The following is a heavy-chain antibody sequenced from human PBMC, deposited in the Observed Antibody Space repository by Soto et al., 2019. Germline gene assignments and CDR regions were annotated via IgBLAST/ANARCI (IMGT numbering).Heavy chain of an antibody. D-gene: IGHD5-12*01. CDR2: IYYSGST. Sequence: QVQLQESGPGLVKPSETLSLTCTVSGGSISSYYCNWIRQPPGQGLEWIGYIYYSGSTNYNPSPERRVTSSGDTSKNQFSLKLSAVTAADAAVYYCVTGGGWLPDYWGQGTLVTVS. V-gene: IGHV4-59*01. CDR1: GGSISSYY. J-gene: IGHJ4*02. CDR3: VTGGGWLPDY.